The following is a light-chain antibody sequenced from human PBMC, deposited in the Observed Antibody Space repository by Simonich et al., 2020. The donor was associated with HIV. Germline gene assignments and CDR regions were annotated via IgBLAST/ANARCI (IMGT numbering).Light chain of an antibody. V-gene: IGKV1-5*03. J-gene: IGKJ2*01. Sequence: DIQMTQSPSNLSASVGDRVTITCLACQSISSWLDWYQQKQGKSPKLLIYKASSLESGVHSRFSGSGSGTEFTLTISSLQPDDFATYYCQQYNSYSYTFGQGTKLEIK. CDR2: KAS. CDR3: QQYNSYSYT. CDR1: QSISSW.